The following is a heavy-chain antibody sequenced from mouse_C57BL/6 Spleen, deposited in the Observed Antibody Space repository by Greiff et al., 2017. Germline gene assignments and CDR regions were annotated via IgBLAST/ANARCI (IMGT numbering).Heavy chain of an antibody. V-gene: IGHV1-61*01. D-gene: IGHD2-4*01. CDR2: IYPSDSET. CDR1: GYTFTSYW. CDR3: ARSYYDYDGGSFDY. Sequence: VQLQQSGAELVRPGSSVKLSCKASGYTFTSYWLDWVKQRPGQGLEWIGNIYPSDSETHYNQKFKDKATLAVDKSSSTAYMQLSSLTSEDSAVYYCARSYYDYDGGSFDYWGQGTTLTVSS. J-gene: IGHJ2*01.